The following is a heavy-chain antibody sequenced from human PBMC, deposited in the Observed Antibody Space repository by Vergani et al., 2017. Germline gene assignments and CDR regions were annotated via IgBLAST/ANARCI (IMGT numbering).Heavy chain of an antibody. Sequence: QMQLVQSGPEVKKPGTSVKVSCKASGFTFTSSAVQWVRQARGQRLEWIGWIVVGSGNTNYAQKFQERVTITRDMSTSTAYMELSSLRSEDTAVYYCARDRDYYDSSGYYFDWGQGTLVTVSS. J-gene: IGHJ4*02. V-gene: IGHV1-58*01. D-gene: IGHD3-22*01. CDR1: GFTFTSSA. CDR2: IVVGSGNT. CDR3: ARDRDYYDSSGYYFD.